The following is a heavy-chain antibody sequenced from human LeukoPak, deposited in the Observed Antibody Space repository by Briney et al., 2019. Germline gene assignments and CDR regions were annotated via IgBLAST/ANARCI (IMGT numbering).Heavy chain of an antibody. D-gene: IGHD5-18*01. J-gene: IGHJ4*02. CDR3: VVPRGYSYGFFDY. V-gene: IGHV3-30-3*01. CDR1: GFTFSSYA. Sequence: GSLRLSCAASGFTFSSYAMHWVRQAPGKGLEWVAVISYDGSNKYYADSVKGRFTISRDNSKNTLYLQMNSLRAEDTAVYYCVVPRGYSYGFFDYGGQGTLVTVSS. CDR2: ISYDGSNK.